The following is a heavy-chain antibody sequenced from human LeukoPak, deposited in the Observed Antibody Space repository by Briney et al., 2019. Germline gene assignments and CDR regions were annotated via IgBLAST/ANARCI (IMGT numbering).Heavy chain of an antibody. CDR1: GGSISSYY. CDR3: ARVGMIVGATIDI. V-gene: IGHV4-59*01. CDR2: IYYSGST. J-gene: IGHJ3*02. D-gene: IGHD1-26*01. Sequence: SETLSLTCTVSGGSISSYYWSWIRQPPGKGLEWIGYIYYSGSTNYNPSLKSRVTISVDTSKNQFSLKLSSVTAADTAVYYCARVGMIVGATIDIWGQGTMVTVSS.